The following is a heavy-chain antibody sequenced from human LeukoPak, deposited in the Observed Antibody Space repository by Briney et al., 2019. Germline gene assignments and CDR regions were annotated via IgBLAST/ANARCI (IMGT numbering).Heavy chain of an antibody. CDR2: IIPIFGTA. V-gene: IGHV1-69*05. D-gene: IGHD3-3*01. J-gene: IGHJ3*02. Sequence: AASVKVSCKASGGTFSSYAISWVRQAPGQGLEWVGRIIPIFGTANYAQKFQGRVTITTDESTSTAYMELSSLRSEDTAVYYCARGVVHDFWSGYLPDDAFDIWGRGTMVTVSS. CDR1: GGTFSSYA. CDR3: ARGVVHDFWSGYLPDDAFDI.